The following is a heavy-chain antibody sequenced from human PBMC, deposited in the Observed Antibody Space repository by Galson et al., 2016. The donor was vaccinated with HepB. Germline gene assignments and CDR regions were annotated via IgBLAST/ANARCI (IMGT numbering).Heavy chain of an antibody. D-gene: IGHD3-16*02. Sequence: SLRLSCAASGFTFSRYWMSWVRQAPGKGLEWVSLIYSGGSTYYADSVRGRFTISRDISKNTLFLEMLNLRAEGTAVYYCARVQTFYDYTWGTSRPRYFDYWGQGTLVTVSS. V-gene: IGHV3-53*01. J-gene: IGHJ4*02. CDR1: GFTFSRYW. CDR3: ARVQTFYDYTWGTSRPRYFDY. CDR2: IYSGGST.